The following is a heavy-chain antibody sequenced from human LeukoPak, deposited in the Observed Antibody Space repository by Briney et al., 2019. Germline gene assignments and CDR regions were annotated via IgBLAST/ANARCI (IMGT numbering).Heavy chain of an antibody. D-gene: IGHD3-22*01. CDR1: GYTFTSYD. CDR3: ARGPLGYYYDSSGYYSYYYYYYMDV. CDR2: MNPNSGNT. V-gene: IGHV1-8*01. Sequence: GASVKVSCKASGYTFTSYDINWVRQATGQGLEWMGWMNPNSGNTGYAQKFQGRVTMTRNTSISTASMELSSLRSEDTAVYYCARGPLGYYYDSSGYYSYYYYYYMDVWGKGTTVTVSS. J-gene: IGHJ6*03.